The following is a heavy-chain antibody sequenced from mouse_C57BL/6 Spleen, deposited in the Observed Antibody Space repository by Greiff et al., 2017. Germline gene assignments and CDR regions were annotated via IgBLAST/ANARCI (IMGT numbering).Heavy chain of an antibody. Sequence: VQLVESGPELVKPGASVKISCKASGYAFSSSWMNWVKQRPGKGLEWIGRIYPGDGDTNYNGKFKGKATLTADKSSSTAYMQLSSLTSEDSAVYFCARSVLRYYFDYWGQGTTLTVSS. CDR1: GYAFSSSW. CDR3: ARSVLRYYFDY. V-gene: IGHV1-82*01. CDR2: IYPGDGDT. J-gene: IGHJ2*01. D-gene: IGHD1-1*01.